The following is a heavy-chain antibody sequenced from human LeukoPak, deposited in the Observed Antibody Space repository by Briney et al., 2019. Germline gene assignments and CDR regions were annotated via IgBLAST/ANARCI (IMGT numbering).Heavy chain of an antibody. J-gene: IGHJ4*02. CDR2: IYHSGST. V-gene: IGHV4-59*12. CDR1: GGSISSSY. Sequence: KASETLSLTCSVSGGSISSSYWSWIRQPPGKGLEWIGYIYHSGSTYYNPSLKSRVTMSVDRSKNQFSLKLSSVTAADTAVYYCARDSYWAGESGLDYWGQGTLVTVSS. CDR3: ARDSYWAGESGLDY. D-gene: IGHD1-26*01.